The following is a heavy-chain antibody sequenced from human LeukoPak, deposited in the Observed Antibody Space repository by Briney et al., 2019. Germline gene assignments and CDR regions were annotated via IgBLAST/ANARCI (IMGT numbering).Heavy chain of an antibody. J-gene: IGHJ4*02. CDR3: TRSPQYCGSDCYSDY. V-gene: IGHV3-21*01. CDR2: ISSSSTYI. Sequence: PGGSLRLSCAASEFSFSSYTMNWVRQAPGKGLEWDSYISSSSTYIYYADSVKGRFTISRDNARNSLFLQMHSLRAEDTAVYYCTRSPQYCGSDCYSDYWGQGTLVTVSS. D-gene: IGHD2-21*02. CDR1: EFSFSSYT.